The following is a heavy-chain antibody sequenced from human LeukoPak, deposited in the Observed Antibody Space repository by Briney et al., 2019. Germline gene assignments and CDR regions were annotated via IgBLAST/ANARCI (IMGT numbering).Heavy chain of an antibody. CDR1: GFTFSSYS. V-gene: IGHV3-48*04. J-gene: IGHJ6*02. Sequence: QAGGSLRLSCAASGFTFSSYSMNWVRQAPGKGLEWVSYISSSSSTIYYADSVKGRFTISRDNAKNSLYLQMNSLRAEDTAVYYCARQGGDYGMDVWGQGTTVTVSS. CDR2: ISSSSSTI. D-gene: IGHD2-21*01. CDR3: ARQGGDYGMDV.